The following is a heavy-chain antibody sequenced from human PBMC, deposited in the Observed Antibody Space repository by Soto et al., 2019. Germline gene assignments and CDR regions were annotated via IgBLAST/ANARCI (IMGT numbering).Heavy chain of an antibody. CDR2: IYNSGSS. CDR1: GDSVSSYY. J-gene: IGHJ4*02. V-gene: IGHV4-59*02. CDR3: ARHLGEGYFDY. Sequence: SETLSLTCSVSGDSVSSYYWTWIRQSPGKGLEWIGYIYNSGSSNYNPSLKSRVTISADTSKNQFSLRLSSVAAADTAVYYCARHLGEGYFDYWGQGTLVTVSS.